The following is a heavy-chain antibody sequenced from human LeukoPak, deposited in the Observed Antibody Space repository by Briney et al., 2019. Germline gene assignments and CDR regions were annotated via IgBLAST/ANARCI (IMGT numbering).Heavy chain of an antibody. D-gene: IGHD3-22*01. CDR3: AKGFSSGPWDACDI. CDR1: GSTFSSYG. J-gene: IGHJ3*02. V-gene: IGHV3-30*18. Sequence: GGSLRLSCAASGSTFSSYGMHWVRQAPGKGLEWVAVISYDGSKKYYADSVKGRFTISRDSSKNMLYLQMNSLRVEDTAVYYCAKGFSSGPWDACDIWGQGTMVTVSS. CDR2: ISYDGSKK.